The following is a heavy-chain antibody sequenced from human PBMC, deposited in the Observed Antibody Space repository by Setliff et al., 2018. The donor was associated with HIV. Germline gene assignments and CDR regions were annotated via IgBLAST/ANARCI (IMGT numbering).Heavy chain of an antibody. D-gene: IGHD3-22*01. CDR2: ISAYNGNT. CDR3: ARDDPLYYDGSGYYYVVAFDI. CDR1: GYTFTSYD. Sequence: ASVKVSCKASGYTFTSYDISWVRQAPGQGLEWMGWISAYNGNTNYAQKLQGRVTMTTDTSTSTAYMELRSLRSDDTAVYYCARDDPLYYDGSGYYYVVAFDIWGQGTMVTVSS. V-gene: IGHV1-18*01. J-gene: IGHJ3*02.